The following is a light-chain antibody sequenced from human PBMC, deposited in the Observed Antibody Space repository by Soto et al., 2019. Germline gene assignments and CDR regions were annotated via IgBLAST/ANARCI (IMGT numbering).Light chain of an antibody. J-gene: IGLJ1*01. Sequence: QSALTQPASVSGSPGQSITSSCTGASSDGGGYNYVSWYQQHPGKAPKLMIYEVSNRPSGVSSRFSGSKSGNTASLTISGLQSEDEADYYCSSYTDSRTYVFGTGTKVTVL. CDR1: SSDGGGYNY. V-gene: IGLV2-14*01. CDR2: EVS. CDR3: SSYTDSRTYV.